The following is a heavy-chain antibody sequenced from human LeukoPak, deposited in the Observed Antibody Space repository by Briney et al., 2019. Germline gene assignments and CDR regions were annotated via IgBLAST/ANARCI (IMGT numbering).Heavy chain of an antibody. Sequence: PGGSLRLSCAASGFTLRSYWMAWVRQAPGKGVEWVANIQAHQSATHHADSVHGRFTISRDNTRNSLYLQMTNLRGDDTAVYYCARDVVGSLDYWGQGTLVTVSS. J-gene: IGHJ4*02. CDR3: ARDVVGSLDY. CDR1: GFTLRSYW. CDR2: IQAHQSAT. D-gene: IGHD1-26*01. V-gene: IGHV3-7*01.